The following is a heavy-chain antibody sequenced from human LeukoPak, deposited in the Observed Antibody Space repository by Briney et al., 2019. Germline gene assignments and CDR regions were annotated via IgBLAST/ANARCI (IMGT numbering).Heavy chain of an antibody. D-gene: IGHD2-15*01. J-gene: IGHJ4*02. Sequence: PGGSLRLSCAASGFTFSDYYMTWIRQAPGQGLEWISYVSGSDENKYYAGSVRGRFAISRDNAEKSLFLQMSNVRAEDTAVYYCPRAGLGGHYIDYWGQGTLVTVSS. CDR2: VSGSDENK. CDR3: PRAGLGGHYIDY. V-gene: IGHV3-11*01. CDR1: GFTFSDYY.